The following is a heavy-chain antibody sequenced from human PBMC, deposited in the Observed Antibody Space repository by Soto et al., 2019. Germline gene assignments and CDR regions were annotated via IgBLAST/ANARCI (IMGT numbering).Heavy chain of an antibody. CDR2: IYGGDDT. CDR3: ARDAGNTGRFPFFDF. J-gene: IGHJ4*02. V-gene: IGHV3-53*05. D-gene: IGHD2-8*02. Sequence: GGSLRLSCAASGLTVSSNYMGWVRQAPGTGLEWVSLIYGGDDTYYADSVKGRFTISRDNSKNTLYLQLNSLRPDDTAVYFCARDAGNTGRFPFFDFWGQGNLVTASS. CDR1: GLTVSSNY.